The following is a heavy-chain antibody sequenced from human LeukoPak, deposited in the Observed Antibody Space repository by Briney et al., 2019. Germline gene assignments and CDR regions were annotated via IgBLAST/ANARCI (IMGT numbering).Heavy chain of an antibody. D-gene: IGHD1-26*01. Sequence: GGSLRLSCAASGFTVSSNYMSWVRQAPGKGLEWVSVIYSGGSTYYADSVKGRFTISRDNSKNTLYLQMNSLRAEDTAVYYCARQPLSGSYYGVYDYWGQGTLVTVSS. J-gene: IGHJ4*02. CDR2: IYSGGST. V-gene: IGHV3-53*01. CDR1: GFTVSSNY. CDR3: ARQPLSGSYYGVYDY.